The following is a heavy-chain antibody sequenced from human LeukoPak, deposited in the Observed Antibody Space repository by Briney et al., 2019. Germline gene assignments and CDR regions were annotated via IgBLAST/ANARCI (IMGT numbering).Heavy chain of an antibody. Sequence: GGSLRLSCTVSGFTFGDYAMSWFRQAPGKGLEWVAFIRSKAYGGTTEYAASVKGRFTISKDDSKSIAYLQMNSLKTEDTAVYYCSREGLTVGTTDNDYWGQGTLVTVSS. CDR2: IRSKAYGGTT. CDR3: SREGLTVGTTDNDY. J-gene: IGHJ4*02. D-gene: IGHD5-12*01. CDR1: GFTFGDYA. V-gene: IGHV3-49*03.